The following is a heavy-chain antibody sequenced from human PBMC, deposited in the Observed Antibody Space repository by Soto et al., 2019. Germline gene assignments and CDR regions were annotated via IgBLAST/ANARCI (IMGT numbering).Heavy chain of an antibody. D-gene: IGHD2-2*01. J-gene: IGHJ4*02. CDR3: ASRGAVVPAPSFDY. V-gene: IGHV3-74*01. CDR2: INSDGSRT. Sequence: EVQLVESGGDLVQPGESLRLSCAASGFTFSSNYMHWVRQAPGKGLVWVSFINSDGSRTNYADSVKGRFTISRDKAKNTLYLQRTSMRAECTAVYYCASRGAVVPAPSFDYWGQGTLVTVSS. CDR1: GFTFSSNY.